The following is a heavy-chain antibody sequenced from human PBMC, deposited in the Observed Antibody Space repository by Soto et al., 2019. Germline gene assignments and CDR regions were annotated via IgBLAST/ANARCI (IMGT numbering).Heavy chain of an antibody. J-gene: IGHJ5*02. CDR2: IYYSGST. D-gene: IGHD3-3*01. CDR1: GGSISSGDYY. CDR3: ASQAAYYDFRYNWFDP. V-gene: IGHV4-30-4*01. Sequence: SETLSLTCTVSGGSISSGDYYWSWIRQSPGKGLEWIGYIYYSGSTYYNPSLKSRVTISVDTSKNQFSLKLSSVTAADTAVYYCASQAAYYDFRYNWFDPWGQGTLVTVSS.